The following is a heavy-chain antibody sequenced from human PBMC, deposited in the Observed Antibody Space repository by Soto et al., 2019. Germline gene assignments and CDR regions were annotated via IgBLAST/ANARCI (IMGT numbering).Heavy chain of an antibody. J-gene: IGHJ3*02. D-gene: IGHD3-3*01. CDR3: AHMGMVSIFGVVIIPDAFDI. Sequence: QITLKESGPTLVKPTQTLMLTCTFSGFSLSTSGVGVGWIRQPPGKALEWLALIYWDDDKRYSPSLKSRLTITKDTSKNQVVLTMTNMDPVDTATYYCAHMGMVSIFGVVIIPDAFDIWGQGTMVTVSS. V-gene: IGHV2-5*02. CDR2: IYWDDDK. CDR1: GFSLSTSGVG.